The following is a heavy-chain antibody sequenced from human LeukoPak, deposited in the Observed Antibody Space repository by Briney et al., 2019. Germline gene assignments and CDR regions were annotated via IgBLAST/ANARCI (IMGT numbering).Heavy chain of an antibody. CDR1: GGSITSFY. D-gene: IGHD4-17*01. CDR2: ISSTGNT. V-gene: IGHV4-4*07. CDR3: ARDNDYGDYELGY. Sequence: PSETLSLTCTVSGGSITSFYWTWIRQSAGKGLEWIGRISSTGNTKNNPSLNSRVTMSLDTSKNQFSLNVRSVTAADTAVYYCARDNDYGDYELGYWGQGTLVTVSS. J-gene: IGHJ4*02.